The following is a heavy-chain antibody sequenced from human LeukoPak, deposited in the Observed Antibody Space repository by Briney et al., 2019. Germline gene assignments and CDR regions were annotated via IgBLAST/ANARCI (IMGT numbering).Heavy chain of an antibody. Sequence: SETLSLTCAVYGGSFSGYYWSWIRQPPGKGLEWIGEIYHSGSTNYNPSLKSRVTISVDKSKNQFSLKLSSVTAADTAVYYCARESAFGGDRGRVDYWGQGTLVTVSS. CDR1: GGSFSGYY. J-gene: IGHJ4*02. D-gene: IGHD2-21*02. CDR2: IYHSGST. CDR3: ARESAFGGDRGRVDY. V-gene: IGHV4-34*01.